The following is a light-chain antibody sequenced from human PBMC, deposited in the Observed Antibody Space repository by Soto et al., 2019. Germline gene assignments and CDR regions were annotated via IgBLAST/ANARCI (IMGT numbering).Light chain of an antibody. Sequence: DIQMTQSPSSVSASVGDRVTITCRASQGVAGWLAWYQQKPGKAPKLLIFAASSLQSGVPSRFSAYGYGTDFTLTISSLQPEDFATYYCQQANTFPPTFGPGTIVDV. CDR2: AAS. V-gene: IGKV1-12*01. J-gene: IGKJ3*01. CDR3: QQANTFPPT. CDR1: QGVAGW.